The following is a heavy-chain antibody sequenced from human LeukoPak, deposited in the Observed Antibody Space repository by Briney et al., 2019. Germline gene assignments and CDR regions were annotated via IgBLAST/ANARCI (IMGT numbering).Heavy chain of an antibody. CDR1: GFTFSSYA. V-gene: IGHV3-23*01. CDR2: MSGSGGST. CDR3: AKVSGNDDYGGNVLDY. Sequence: GGSLRLSCAASGFTFSSYAMSWVRQAPGKGLEWVSAMSGSGGSTYYADSVRGRFTISRDNFKNTLYLQMNSLRAEDTAVYYCAKVSGNDDYGGNVLDYWGQGTLVTVSS. D-gene: IGHD4-23*01. J-gene: IGHJ4*02.